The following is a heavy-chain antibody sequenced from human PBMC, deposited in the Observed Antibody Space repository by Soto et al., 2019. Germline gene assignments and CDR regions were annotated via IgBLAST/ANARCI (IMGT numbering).Heavy chain of an antibody. Sequence: ASVKVSCKASGYTFTGYYMHWVRQAPGQGLEWMGWINPNSGGTNCAQKFQGWVTMTRDTSISTAYMELSRLRSDDTAVYYCARQSVSGSRYYYYGMDVWGQGTTVTVSS. CDR1: GYTFTGYY. D-gene: IGHD3-10*01. V-gene: IGHV1-2*04. CDR2: INPNSGGT. J-gene: IGHJ6*02. CDR3: ARQSVSGSRYYYYGMDV.